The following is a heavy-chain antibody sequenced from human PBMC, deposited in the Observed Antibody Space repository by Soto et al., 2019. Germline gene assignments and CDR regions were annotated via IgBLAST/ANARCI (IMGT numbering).Heavy chain of an antibody. CDR1: GDSISSGAYY. J-gene: IGHJ4*02. CDR2: IYISGST. V-gene: IGHV4-30-4*01. Sequence: QVQLQESCPGLVTPSQTLSLTCTVSGDSISSGAYYWTWIRQPPGKGLEWIGYIYISGSTNYNPPLKSRVTTSLDTSKDQFSLNLGSVTVADTAVYYSARNGGRTTYFHETSGPDYWGQGTLITVSS. CDR3: ARNGGRTTYFHETSGPDY. D-gene: IGHD6-19*01.